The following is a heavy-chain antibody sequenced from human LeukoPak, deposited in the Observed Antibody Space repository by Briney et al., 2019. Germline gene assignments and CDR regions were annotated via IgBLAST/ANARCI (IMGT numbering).Heavy chain of an antibody. CDR1: GGTFSNYA. Sequence: SVKVSCKASGGTFSNYAISWVRQAPGQGLEWMGGIIPIFGTANYAQKFQGRVTITADKFTSTAYMELSSLRSEDTAVYYCAGGNFYGSGSFLTNVYYYYYMDVWGKGTTVTISS. V-gene: IGHV1-69*06. J-gene: IGHJ6*03. CDR3: AGGNFYGSGSFLTNVYYYYYMDV. CDR2: IIPIFGTA. D-gene: IGHD3-10*01.